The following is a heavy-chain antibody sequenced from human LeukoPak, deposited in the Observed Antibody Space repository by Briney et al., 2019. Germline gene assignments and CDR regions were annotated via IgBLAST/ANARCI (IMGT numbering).Heavy chain of an antibody. CDR1: GFTFSSYW. CDR3: ARDKPRGSYSRSIFDS. V-gene: IGHV3-7*01. D-gene: IGHD3-16*01. J-gene: IGHJ4*02. Sequence: GGSLRLSCEASGFTFSSYWMSWVRQAPGKGLEWVANIRDDGGEIYYVDSVKGRFTISRDNAKSSLFLQMNSLRAEDAAVYYCARDKPRGSYSRSIFDSWGQGTLVTVSS. CDR2: IRDDGGEI.